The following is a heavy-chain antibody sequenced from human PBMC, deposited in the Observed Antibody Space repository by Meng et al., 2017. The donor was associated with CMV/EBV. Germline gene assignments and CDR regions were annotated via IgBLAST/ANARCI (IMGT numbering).Heavy chain of an antibody. D-gene: IGHD2-2*01. J-gene: IGHJ3*02. CDR1: GYTFTGYY. CDR2: INPNSGST. Sequence: ASVKVSCKASGYTFTGYYMHWVRQAPGQGLEWMGWINPNSGSTSYAQKFQGRVTMTRDTSTSTVYMELSSLRSEDTAVYYCASAGCSSTSCHKGDAFDIWGQGTMVTVSS. V-gene: IGHV1-46*01. CDR3: ASAGCSSTSCHKGDAFDI.